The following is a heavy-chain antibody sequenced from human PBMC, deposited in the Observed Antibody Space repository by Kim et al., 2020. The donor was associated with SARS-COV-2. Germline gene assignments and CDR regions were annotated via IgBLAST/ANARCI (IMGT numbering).Heavy chain of an antibody. J-gene: IGHJ5*02. CDR2: T. Sequence: TIYEQKFQARVTMTRDTSTSTVYMEQSSLGAEDTAVYYCARVRDVGGVDPWGQGTLVTVSS. V-gene: IGHV1-46*01. D-gene: IGHD2-21*02. CDR3: ARVRDVGGVDP.